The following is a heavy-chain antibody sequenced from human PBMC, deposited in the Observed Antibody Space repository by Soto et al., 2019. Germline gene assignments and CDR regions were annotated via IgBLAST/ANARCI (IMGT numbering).Heavy chain of an antibody. CDR1: GGSISSSSYY. J-gene: IGHJ4*02. Sequence: PSETLSFTCTVSGGSISSSSYYWGWIRQPPGKGLEWIGSIYYSGSTYYNPSLKSRVTISVDTSKNQFSLKLSSVTAADTAVYYCASTPIVLMVYAPDYWGQGTLVTVSS. V-gene: IGHV4-39*01. CDR3: ASTPIVLMVYAPDY. CDR2: IYYSGST. D-gene: IGHD2-8*01.